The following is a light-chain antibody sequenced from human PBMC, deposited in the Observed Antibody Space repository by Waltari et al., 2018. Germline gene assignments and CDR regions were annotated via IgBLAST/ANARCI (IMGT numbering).Light chain of an antibody. CDR3: SSFGSSRV. CDR1: SSDVGGNHY. J-gene: IGLJ3*02. CDR2: EVS. V-gene: IGLV2-8*01. Sequence: QSALTQPPSASGSPGQSVPISCTGTSSDVGGNHYVSWYQQHPGKAPKLLIYEVSQRPSGVPDRFSGSKSDNTASLTVSGLQAEDEADYYCSSFGSSRVFAGGTKLTVL.